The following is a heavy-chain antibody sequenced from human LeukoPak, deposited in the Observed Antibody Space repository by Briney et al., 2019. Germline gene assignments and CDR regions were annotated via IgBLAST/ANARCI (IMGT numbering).Heavy chain of an antibody. CDR3: AKNKLSISVLSY. CDR1: GFSFSNYN. D-gene: IGHD1/OR15-1a*01. Sequence: GGSLRLSCAASGFSFSNYNMNWVRQAPGKGLEWVSSITSSSTYIYYADSVKGRFTISRDNAKNSLYLQLNSLRAEDTAVYYCAKNKLSISVLSYWGQGTLVTVSS. CDR2: ITSSSTYI. J-gene: IGHJ4*02. V-gene: IGHV3-21*04.